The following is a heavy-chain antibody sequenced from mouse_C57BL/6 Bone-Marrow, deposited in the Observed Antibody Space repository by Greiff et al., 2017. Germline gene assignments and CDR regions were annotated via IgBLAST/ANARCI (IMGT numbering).Heavy chain of an antibody. Sequence: QVQLQQPGAELVKPGASVKLSCKASGYTFTSYWMHWVKQRPGQGLEWIGIIHPNSGSTNYNEKFKSKATLTVDKSSSTAYMQLSSLTSEDSAVYYCARGYRSIYYYAMDYWGQGTSVTVSS. CDR1: GYTFTSYW. V-gene: IGHV1-64*01. CDR3: ARGYRSIYYYAMDY. D-gene: IGHD2-10*02. J-gene: IGHJ4*01. CDR2: IHPNSGST.